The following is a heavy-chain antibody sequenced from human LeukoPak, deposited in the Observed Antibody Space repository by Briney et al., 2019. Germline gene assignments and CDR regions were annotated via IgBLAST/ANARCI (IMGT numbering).Heavy chain of an antibody. CDR3: ASFFCINGVCYYLDY. J-gene: IGHJ4*02. D-gene: IGHD2-8*01. V-gene: IGHV7-4-1*02. CDR2: INTNTGNP. CDR1: GYTFTSYA. Sequence: ASVKVSCKASGYTFTSYAMGWVRQAPGHGLEWMGWINTNTGNPTYAQGFTGRFVFSLDTSVSTAYLQISSLEAEDTAVYYCASFFCINGVCYYLDYWGQGTLVTVSS.